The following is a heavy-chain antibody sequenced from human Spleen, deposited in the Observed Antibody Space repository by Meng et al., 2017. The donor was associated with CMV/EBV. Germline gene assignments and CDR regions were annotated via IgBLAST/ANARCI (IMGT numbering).Heavy chain of an antibody. J-gene: IGHJ6*02. D-gene: IGHD3-9*01. V-gene: IGHV3-21*01. CDR1: GFTFSSYT. Sequence: GESLKISCAASGFTFSSYTMNWVRQAPGKGLEWVSSISSSSSYIYYADSVKGRFTISRDNAKNSLYLQMNSLRAEDTAVYYCARDHLRSSFLTPARLHHRRDYGMDVWGQGTTVTVSS. CDR3: ARDHLRSSFLTPARLHHRRDYGMDV. CDR2: ISSSSSYI.